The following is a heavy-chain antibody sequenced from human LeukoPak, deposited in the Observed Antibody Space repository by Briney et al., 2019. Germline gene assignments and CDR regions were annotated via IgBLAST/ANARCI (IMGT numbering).Heavy chain of an antibody. CDR3: ARDGFGTGSN. D-gene: IGHD3-16*01. CDR2: IKQDGSEK. CDR1: GLTFSNYW. V-gene: IGHV3-7*03. Sequence: PGGSLRLSCAASGLTFSNYWMDWVRQAPGKGLEWVANIKQDGSEKNYVDSVKGRFIISRDNAKNSLYLQMNTLRADDTAVYYCARDGFGTGSNWGQRTLVTVSS. J-gene: IGHJ4*02.